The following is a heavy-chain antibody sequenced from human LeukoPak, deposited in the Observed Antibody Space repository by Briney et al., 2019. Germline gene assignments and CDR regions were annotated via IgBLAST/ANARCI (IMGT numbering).Heavy chain of an antibody. D-gene: IGHD3-3*01. CDR2: IYYSGST. V-gene: IGHV4-31*03. J-gene: IGHJ5*02. CDR1: GGSISSGDYY. CDR3: ARRADFWSGGERKFWFDP. Sequence: PSETLSLTCSVSGGSISSGDYYWSWIRQHPGKGLEWIGYIYYSGSTYYNPSLRSRLTISVDTSKNQFSLKLSSVTAADTAVYYCARRADFWSGGERKFWFDPWGQGTLLTVSS.